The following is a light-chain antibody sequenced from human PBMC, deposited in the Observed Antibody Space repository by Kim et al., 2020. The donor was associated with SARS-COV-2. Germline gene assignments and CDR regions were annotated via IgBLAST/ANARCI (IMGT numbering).Light chain of an antibody. J-gene: IGLJ3*02. CDR3: DSWDSSTNLRV. CDR2: GKN. V-gene: IGLV3-19*02. CDR1: SLRDYY. Sequence: SSELTQDPAVSVALGQTVRITCQGDSLRDYYTTWYQQKPGQAPVRVIYGKNNRPSGIPDRFSGSSSGNTASLTITGAQAEDEADYYCDSWDSSTNLRVFGGGTQLTVL.